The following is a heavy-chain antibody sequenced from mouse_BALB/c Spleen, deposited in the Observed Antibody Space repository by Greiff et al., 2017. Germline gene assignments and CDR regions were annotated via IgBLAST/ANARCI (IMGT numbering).Heavy chain of an antibody. CDR3: ARVWDRYYFDY. CDR1: GFTFSSYG. CDR2: INSNGGST. Sequence: DVHLVESGGGLVQPGGSLKLSCAASGFTFSSYGMSWVRQTPDKRLELVATINSNGGSTYYPDSVKGRFTISRDNAKNTLYLQMSSLKSEDTAMYHCARVWDRYYFDYWGQGTTLTVSS. J-gene: IGHJ2*01. D-gene: IGHD3-3*01. V-gene: IGHV5-6-3*01.